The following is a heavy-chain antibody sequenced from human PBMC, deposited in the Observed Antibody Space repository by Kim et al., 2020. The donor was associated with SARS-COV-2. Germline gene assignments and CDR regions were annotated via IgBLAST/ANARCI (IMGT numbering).Heavy chain of an antibody. J-gene: IGHJ6*02. CDR2: K. D-gene: IGHD3-9*01. Sequence: KYSVESVKGRFITSRDNAKNSLYLQMNSLRAEDTAVYYCTTLSTSYGMDVWGQGTTVTVSS. CDR3: TTLSTSYGMDV. V-gene: IGHV3-7*01.